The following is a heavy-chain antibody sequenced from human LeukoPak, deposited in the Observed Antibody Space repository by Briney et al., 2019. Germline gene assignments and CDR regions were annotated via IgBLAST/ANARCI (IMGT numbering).Heavy chain of an antibody. CDR3: ATTPAGSCGPNFDY. J-gene: IGHJ4*02. V-gene: IGHV1-2*06. Sequence: ASVKVSCKASGYTFTGYYMHWVRQAPGQGLEWMGRINPNSGGTNYAQKFQGRVTMTRDTSISTAYMELSRLRSDDTAVYYCATTPAGSCGPNFDYWGQGTLVTVSS. CDR1: GYTFTGYY. CDR2: INPNSGGT. D-gene: IGHD5-18*01.